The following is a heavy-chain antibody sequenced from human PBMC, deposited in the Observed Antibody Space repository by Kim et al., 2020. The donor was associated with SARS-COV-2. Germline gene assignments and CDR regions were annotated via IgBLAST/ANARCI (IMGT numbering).Heavy chain of an antibody. Sequence: SETLSLTCTVSGGSISSYYWSWIRQPPGKGLEWIGYIYYSGSTNYNPSLKSRVTISVDTSKNQFSLKLSSVTAADTAVYYCARAAEYYDFWSGYRLNYYGMDVWGQGTTVTVSS. CDR2: IYYSGST. J-gene: IGHJ6*02. D-gene: IGHD3-3*01. CDR3: ARAAEYYDFWSGYRLNYYGMDV. V-gene: IGHV4-59*13. CDR1: GGSISSYY.